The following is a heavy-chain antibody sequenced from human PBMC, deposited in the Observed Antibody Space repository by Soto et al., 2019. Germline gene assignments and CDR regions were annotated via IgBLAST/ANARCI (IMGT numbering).Heavy chain of an antibody. Sequence: PGESLKISCQGSGYRFSSYWIAWVRQMPGKGLEWMGIIYPGDSGTIYSPSFQGQVTFSVDKSTSTAYLQWSSLKASDTAMYYCARQGSNGAYYYSGMDVWGQGTTVTVSS. CDR2: IYPGDSGT. J-gene: IGHJ6*02. D-gene: IGHD2-8*01. CDR3: ARQGSNGAYYYSGMDV. V-gene: IGHV5-51*01. CDR1: GYRFSSYW.